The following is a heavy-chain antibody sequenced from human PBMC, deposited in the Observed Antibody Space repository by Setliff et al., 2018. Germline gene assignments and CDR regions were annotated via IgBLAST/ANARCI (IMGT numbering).Heavy chain of an antibody. Sequence: SETLSLTCAVSGGSINSGPYYWSWIRQPAGKGLEWLGRLHTSGSTTYNPSLRGRVTISVDTSKNQFSLKLSSVTAADTAVYYCRFWSGYYKNDYWGQGTLVTVSS. D-gene: IGHD3-3*01. CDR3: RFWSGYYKNDY. J-gene: IGHJ4*02. CDR2: LHTSGST. CDR1: GGSINSGPYY. V-gene: IGHV4-61*02.